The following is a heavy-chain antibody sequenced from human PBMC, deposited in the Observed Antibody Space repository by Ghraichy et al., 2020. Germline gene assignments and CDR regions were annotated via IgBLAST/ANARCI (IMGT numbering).Heavy chain of an antibody. V-gene: IGHV4-59*01. D-gene: IGHD3-22*01. CDR1: GVSISSYY. CDR3: ARVIVYYDSSGPKGWFDP. J-gene: IGHJ5*02. Sequence: SETLSLTCTVSGVSISSYYWSWIRQPPGKGLEWIWYIYYSGSTNYNPSLKSRVTISVDTSKNQFSLKLSSVTAADTAVYYSARVIVYYDSSGPKGWFDPWGQGTLVTVSS. CDR2: IYYSGST.